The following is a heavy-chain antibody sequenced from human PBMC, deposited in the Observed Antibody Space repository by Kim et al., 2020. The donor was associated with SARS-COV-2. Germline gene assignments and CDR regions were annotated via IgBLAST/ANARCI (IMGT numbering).Heavy chain of an antibody. Sequence: GGSLRLSCAASGFTFSSYSMNWVRQAPGKGLEWVSSISSSSSYIYYADSVKGRFTISRDNAKNSLYLQMNSLRAEDTAVCYCARRSSSWYAFDIWGQGTMVTVSS. D-gene: IGHD6-13*01. J-gene: IGHJ3*02. CDR1: GFTFSSYS. CDR3: ARRSSSWYAFDI. V-gene: IGHV3-21*01. CDR2: ISSSSSYI.